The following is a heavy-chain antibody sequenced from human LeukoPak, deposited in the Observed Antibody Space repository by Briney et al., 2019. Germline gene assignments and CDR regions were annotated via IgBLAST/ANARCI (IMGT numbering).Heavy chain of an antibody. CDR3: AKDMQSALEQYGMDV. CDR2: ISWNSGSI. CDR1: GFTFDDYA. V-gene: IGHV3-9*01. Sequence: GGSLRLSCAASGFTFDDYAMHWVRHAPGKGLEWVSGISWNSGSIGYADSVKGRFTISRDNAKNSLYLQMNSLRAEDTALYYCAKDMQSALEQYGMDVWGQGTTVTVSS. J-gene: IGHJ6*02. D-gene: IGHD1-1*01.